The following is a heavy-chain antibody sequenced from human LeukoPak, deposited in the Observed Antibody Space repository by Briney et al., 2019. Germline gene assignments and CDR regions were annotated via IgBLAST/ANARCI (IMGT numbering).Heavy chain of an antibody. CDR3: ARHTRERNYGDYDY. V-gene: IGHV4-59*08. CDR1: GGSISRSY. CDR2: ISPSGYT. J-gene: IGHJ4*02. Sequence: KPSETLSLTCIVSGGSISRSYWGWLRQPPGKGLEYIGYISPSGYTNYNPSLKSRVTISVDTSKNQVSLRLTSVTAADTAVYYCARHTRERNYGDYDYWGQGTLVAVSS. D-gene: IGHD4-17*01.